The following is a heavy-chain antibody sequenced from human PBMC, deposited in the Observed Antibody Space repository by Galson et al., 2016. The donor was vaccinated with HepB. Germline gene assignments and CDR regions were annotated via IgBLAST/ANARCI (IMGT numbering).Heavy chain of an antibody. J-gene: IGHJ4*02. V-gene: IGHV4-39*01. D-gene: IGHD4-17*01. CDR2: MYYSGST. Sequence: ETLSLTCTVSSGSISSYSYYWGWIRQPPGKGLEWIGSMYYSGSTYYNPSLKSRVSISVDTSKNHFSLKLSSVTAADTAVYYCASGRALRATVTVDYWGQGTLVTVSS. CDR3: ASGRALRATVTVDY. CDR1: SGSISSYSYY.